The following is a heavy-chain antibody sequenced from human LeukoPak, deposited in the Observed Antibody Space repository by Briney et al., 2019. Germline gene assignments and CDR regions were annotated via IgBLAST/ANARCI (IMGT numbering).Heavy chain of an antibody. V-gene: IGHV4-59*08. CDR3: ARSAPYYYDSSRNNWFDP. J-gene: IGHJ5*02. D-gene: IGHD3-22*01. Sequence: SETLSLTCTVSGVSISAYYWSWIRQPPGKGLEWIGYVYYSGSTNYNPSLESRVTISIDTSKNRFSLKLSSVTAADTAVYYCARSAPYYYDSSRNNWFDPWGQGTLVTVSS. CDR1: GVSISAYY. CDR2: VYYSGST.